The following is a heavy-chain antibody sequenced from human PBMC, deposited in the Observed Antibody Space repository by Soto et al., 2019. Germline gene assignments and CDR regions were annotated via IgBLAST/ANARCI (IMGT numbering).Heavy chain of an antibody. D-gene: IGHD3-10*01. CDR1: GFTFGSYS. V-gene: IGHV3-21*01. J-gene: IGHJ4*02. Sequence: EVQLVESGGGLVKPGGSLRLSCAASGFTFGSYSMNWVRQAPGKGLEWVSYISSSSSYIYYADSVRGRFTISRDNAKNSLYLQMNSLRAEDTALYYCARGAVDYYGSGSVARFEHWGQGTLVTVSS. CDR3: ARGAVDYYGSGSVARFEH. CDR2: ISSSSSYI.